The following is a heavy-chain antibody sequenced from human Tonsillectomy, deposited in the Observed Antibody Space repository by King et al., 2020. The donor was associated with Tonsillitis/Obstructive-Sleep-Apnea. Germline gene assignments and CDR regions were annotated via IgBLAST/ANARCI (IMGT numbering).Heavy chain of an antibody. CDR3: AKIGHASPEFYYYYMDV. V-gene: IGHV3-23*04. CDR2: ISGSGGST. Sequence: VQLVESGGGLVQPGGSLRLSCAASGFTFSSYAMSWVRQAPGKGLEWVSAISGSGGSTYYADSVKGRFTISRDNSKNTLYLQMNSLRAEDTAVYYCAKIGHASPEFYYYYMDVWGKGTTVTVSS. CDR1: GFTFSSYA. J-gene: IGHJ6*03. D-gene: IGHD1-14*01.